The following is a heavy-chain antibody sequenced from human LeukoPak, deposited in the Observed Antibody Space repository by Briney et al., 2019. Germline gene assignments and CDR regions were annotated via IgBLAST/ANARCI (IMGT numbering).Heavy chain of an antibody. CDR1: GYSFTSNY. CDR3: ATRSDYGDYDVDY. CDR2: IYPRDGST. J-gene: IGHJ4*02. Sequence: ASVKVSCKACGYSFTSNYIHWVRQAPGQGLEWMGMIYPRDGSTSYAQKFQGRVTITADESTSTAYMELSSLRSEDTAVYYCATRSDYGDYDVDYWGQGTLVTVSS. V-gene: IGHV1-46*01. D-gene: IGHD4-17*01.